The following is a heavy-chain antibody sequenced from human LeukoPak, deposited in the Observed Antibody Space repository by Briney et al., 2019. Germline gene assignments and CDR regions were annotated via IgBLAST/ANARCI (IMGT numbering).Heavy chain of an antibody. CDR2: ISSSSSTI. CDR1: GFAVSTNY. V-gene: IGHV3-48*04. Sequence: GGSLRLSCAASGFAVSTNYMSWVRQAPGKGLEWVSYISSSSSTIYYADSVKGRFTISRDNAKNSLYLQMNSLRAEDTAVYYCARDLREAVAGTSFSFDYWGQGTLVTVSS. J-gene: IGHJ4*02. D-gene: IGHD6-19*01. CDR3: ARDLREAVAGTSFSFDY.